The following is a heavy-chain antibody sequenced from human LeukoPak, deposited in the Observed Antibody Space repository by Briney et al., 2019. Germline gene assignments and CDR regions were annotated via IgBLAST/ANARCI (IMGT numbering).Heavy chain of an antibody. J-gene: IGHJ6*02. D-gene: IGHD3-9*01. CDR2: ISTSNNYI. CDR1: GFTFSTYT. Sequence: PGGSLRLSCAASGFTFSTYTMNWVRQAPGKGLEWVSFISTSNNYIYYADSVKGRFTISRDNAKNSLYLQMNSLRTEDTALYYCAKDSNYFSQPVDMDVWGQGTTVTVSS. V-gene: IGHV3-21*04. CDR3: AKDSNYFSQPVDMDV.